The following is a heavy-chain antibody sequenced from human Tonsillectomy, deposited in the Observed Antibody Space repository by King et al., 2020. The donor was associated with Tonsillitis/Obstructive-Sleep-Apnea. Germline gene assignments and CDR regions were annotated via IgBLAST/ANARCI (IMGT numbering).Heavy chain of an antibody. CDR3: ARHMGHSRSSIYYYYYYMDV. Sequence: QLQESGPGLVKPSETLSLTCTVSVGSISSSSYYWGWIRQPPGKGLEWIGSIYYSGSNYYNPSLKSRVTISVDTSKNQFSLKLSSVTAADTAVYYCARHMGHSRSSIYYYYYYMDVWGKGTTVTVSS. V-gene: IGHV4-39*01. D-gene: IGHD6-6*01. CDR1: VGSISSSSYY. J-gene: IGHJ6*03. CDR2: IYYSGSN.